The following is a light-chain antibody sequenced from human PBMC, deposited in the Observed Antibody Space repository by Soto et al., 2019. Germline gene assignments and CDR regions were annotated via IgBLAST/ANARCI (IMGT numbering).Light chain of an antibody. J-gene: IGLJ1*01. CDR3: SSYTTSSTYV. CDR2: DVS. CDR1: SSDVGGYSY. V-gene: IGLV2-14*03. Sequence: QSALTQPASVSGSPGQSITISCTGTSSDVGGYSYISWYQHNPGRAPKLMIYDVSNRPSGVSYRFSGSKSGNTASLTISRLQAEDEADYYCSSYTTSSTYVFGSGTKLTVL.